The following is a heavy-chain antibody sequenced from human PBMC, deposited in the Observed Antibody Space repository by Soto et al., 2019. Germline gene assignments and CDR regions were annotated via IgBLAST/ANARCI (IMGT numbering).Heavy chain of an antibody. J-gene: IGHJ3*02. CDR3: ATAYVYDFENSNYYRDAFDI. CDR2: MYPDDSDI. D-gene: IGHD3-22*01. CDR1: GYSFSFYW. Sequence: PGESLKISCKASGYSFSFYWIGWVRQMPGKGLEWMAIMYPDDSDIRYSPSFEPHVTISADKSTSTAFLQWSSLKASDTATYYCATAYVYDFENSNYYRDAFDIWGQGTLVTVSS. V-gene: IGHV5-51*01.